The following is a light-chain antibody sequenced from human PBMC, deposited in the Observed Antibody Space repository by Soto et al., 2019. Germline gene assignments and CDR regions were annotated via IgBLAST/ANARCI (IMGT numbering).Light chain of an antibody. Sequence: DIQMTQSPSTLSASVGDRVTITCRASQTIDIWLAWYQQRPGKPPNLMIYKASTLASGVPSRFSGSGSGTEFTLTINRLKNDDFATYYCQQYHIYPGTFGQGTKVDIK. CDR2: KAS. CDR1: QTIDIW. J-gene: IGKJ1*01. CDR3: QQYHIYPGT. V-gene: IGKV1-5*03.